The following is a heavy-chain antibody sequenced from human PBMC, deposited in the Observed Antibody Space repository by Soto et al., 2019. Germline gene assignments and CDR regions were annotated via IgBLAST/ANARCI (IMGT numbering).Heavy chain of an antibody. CDR3: ARQGSSSSMYYYYGMDV. CDR2: IYPGDSDT. D-gene: IGHD6-6*01. J-gene: IGHJ6*02. CDR1: GYSFTSYW. V-gene: IGHV5-51*01. Sequence: PGESLKISCKGSGYSFTSYWIGWVRQMPGKGLEWMGIIYPGDSDTRYSPSFQGQVTISADKSISTAYLQWSSLKASDTAMYYCARQGSSSSMYYYYGMDVWGQGTTVIVSS.